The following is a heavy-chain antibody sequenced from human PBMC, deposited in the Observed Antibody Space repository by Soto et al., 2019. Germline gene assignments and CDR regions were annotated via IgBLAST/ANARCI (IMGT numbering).Heavy chain of an antibody. Sequence: SGPTLVNPTQALTLTCTFSGFSLSTSGVGVGWIRQPPGKALEWLALIYWDDDKRYSPSLRSRLTINKDTSKNQVVLTMTNMDPVDTATYYCIQSRCGGDCLQSYASHYYYGMDVWGQGTTVTVSS. CDR3: IQSRCGGDCLQSYASHYYYGMDV. J-gene: IGHJ6*02. CDR2: IYWDDDK. D-gene: IGHD2-21*02. V-gene: IGHV2-5*02. CDR1: GFSLSTSGVG.